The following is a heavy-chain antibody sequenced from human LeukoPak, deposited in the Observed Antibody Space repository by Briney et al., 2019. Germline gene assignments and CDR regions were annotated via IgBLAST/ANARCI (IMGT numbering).Heavy chain of an antibody. Sequence: GGSLRLSCTASGFNIAEYTMHWDRQTQGKDLEWVSLFSYEDDNTYYADSVEGRFTISRDSSKNSLYLQMNSLRTEDTALYYCAKDLPAGNWNYFDYWGQGTLVTVSS. D-gene: IGHD1-1*01. CDR3: AKDLPAGNWNYFDY. V-gene: IGHV3-43*01. CDR2: FSYEDDNT. J-gene: IGHJ4*02. CDR1: GFNIAEYT.